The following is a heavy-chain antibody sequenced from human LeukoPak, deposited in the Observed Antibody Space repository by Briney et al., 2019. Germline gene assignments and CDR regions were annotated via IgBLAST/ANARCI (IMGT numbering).Heavy chain of an antibody. Sequence: SVKVSCKASGGTFSSYAISWVRQAPGQGLEWMGGIIPIFGTANYAQKFQGRVTITADESTSTAYMELSSLRSEDTAVYYCARDGYCSSTSCYLRAAFDIWGQGTMVTVSS. D-gene: IGHD2-2*01. CDR1: GGTFSSYA. V-gene: IGHV1-69*13. J-gene: IGHJ3*02. CDR2: IIPIFGTA. CDR3: ARDGYCSSTSCYLRAAFDI.